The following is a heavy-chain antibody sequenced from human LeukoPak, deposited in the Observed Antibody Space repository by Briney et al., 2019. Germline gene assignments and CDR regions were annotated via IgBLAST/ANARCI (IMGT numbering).Heavy chain of an antibody. CDR3: ARDKSRYCSGGSCYGWFDP. D-gene: IGHD2-15*01. Sequence: GGSLRLSCAASGFTFSSYSMNWVRQAPGKGLEWVSYISSSSSTIYYADSVKGRFTISRDNAKNSLYLQMNILRAEDTAVYYCARDKSRYCSGGSCYGWFDPWGQGTLVTVSS. CDR1: GFTFSSYS. V-gene: IGHV3-48*01. J-gene: IGHJ5*02. CDR2: ISSSSSTI.